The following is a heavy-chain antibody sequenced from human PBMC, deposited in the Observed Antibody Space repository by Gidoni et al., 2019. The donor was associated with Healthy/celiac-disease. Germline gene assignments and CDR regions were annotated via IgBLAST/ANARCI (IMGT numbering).Heavy chain of an antibody. J-gene: IGHJ3*02. CDR1: GGSFSGYY. CDR2: INHSGST. D-gene: IGHD6-13*01. CDR3: ARWALVKRAFDI. Sequence: QVQLQQWGAGLLKPSETLSLTCAVYGGSFSGYYWSWIRQPPGKGLEWIGEINHSGSTNYNPSLKSRVTISVDTSKNQFSLKLSSVTAADTAVYYCARWALVKRAFDIWGQGTMVTVSS. V-gene: IGHV4-34*01.